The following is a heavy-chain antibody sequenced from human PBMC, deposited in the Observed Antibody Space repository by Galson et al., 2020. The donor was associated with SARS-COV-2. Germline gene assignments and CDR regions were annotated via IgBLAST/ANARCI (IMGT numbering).Heavy chain of an antibody. CDR2: ISYDGSNK. J-gene: IGHJ6*03. V-gene: IGHV3-30*01. CDR1: GFTFITYA. CDR3: AREDYYYYMDV. Sequence: GGSLRLSCEGSGFTFITYALHWVRQAPGKGLEWVAVISYDGSNKYYADSVKGRFTISRDNSKNTLYLQMNSLRAEDTAVYYCAREDYYYYMDVWGKGTTVTVSS.